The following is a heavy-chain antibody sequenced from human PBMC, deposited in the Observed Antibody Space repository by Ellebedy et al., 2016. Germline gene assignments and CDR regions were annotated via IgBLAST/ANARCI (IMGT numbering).Heavy chain of an antibody. CDR2: INHGTST. V-gene: IGHV4-34*01. J-gene: IGHJ4*02. Sequence: SETLSLTCAVYGGSFSGYYWSWIRQPPGMGLEWIGEINHGTSTNYNPSLKSRVTISVDTSKNQVSLKLRSVTAADTAVYYCAKHSVVGTLGCFDYWGQGTLVTVSS. D-gene: IGHD6-19*01. CDR3: AKHSVVGTLGCFDY. CDR1: GGSFSGYY.